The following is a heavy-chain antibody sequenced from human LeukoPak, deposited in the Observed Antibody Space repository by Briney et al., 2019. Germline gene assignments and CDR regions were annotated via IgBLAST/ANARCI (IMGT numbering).Heavy chain of an antibody. J-gene: IGHJ4*02. CDR2: IYPGDSDI. Sequence: GESLKISCKGSGYSFSKYWIAWVRQMPGEGLEWMGIIYPGDSDIRYSPSFQGQVTISADKSISTAYLQWSSLKASDTAIYYCARRRGYTSSWYDYWGQGTLVTVSS. V-gene: IGHV5-51*01. CDR3: ARRRGYTSSWYDY. D-gene: IGHD6-13*01. CDR1: GYSFSKYW.